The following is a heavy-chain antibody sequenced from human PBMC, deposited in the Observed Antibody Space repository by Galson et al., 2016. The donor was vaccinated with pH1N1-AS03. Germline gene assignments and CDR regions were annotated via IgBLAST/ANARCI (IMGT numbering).Heavy chain of an antibody. CDR2: IAWDDDK. Sequence: PALVKPTQTLTLTCTFSGFSLNIGGMCMNWIRQPPGKALEWLALIAWDDDKYYSTSLKTKLTIPKDIAKNQVGITMTNMDPVDTATYYCVRSSMVRGEKWCHGMEVWGQGITVTGSS. CDR1: GFSLNIGGMC. D-gene: IGHD3-10*01. V-gene: IGHV2-70*01. J-gene: IGHJ6*02. CDR3: VRSSMVRGEKWCHGMEV.